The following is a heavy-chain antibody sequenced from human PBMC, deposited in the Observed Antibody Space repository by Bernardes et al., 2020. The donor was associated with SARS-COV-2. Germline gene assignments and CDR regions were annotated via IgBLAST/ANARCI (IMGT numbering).Heavy chain of an antibody. D-gene: IGHD6-19*01. J-gene: IGHJ6*02. CDR1: GFTFSSHS. Sequence: GGSLRLSCAASGFTFSSHSMNWVRQAPGKGLEWVSSISISSSYIYYADSVKGRFTISRDNAKSSLSLQMNSLRAEDTAVYYCARDLVAGYYYGMDVWGQGATVTVSS. V-gene: IGHV3-21*01. CDR3: ARDLVAGYYYGMDV. CDR2: ISISSSYI.